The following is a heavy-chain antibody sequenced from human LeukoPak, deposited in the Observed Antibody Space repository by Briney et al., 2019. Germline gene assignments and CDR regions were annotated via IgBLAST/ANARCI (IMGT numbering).Heavy chain of an antibody. D-gene: IGHD5-24*01. CDR1: GFTFSSYA. Sequence: GGSLRLSCAASGFTFSSYAMHWVRQAPGKGLEWVAVISYDGSNKYYADSVKGRFTISRDNAKRSLDLQVNSLRAEDTAVYYCTRSRRDGNDYWGQGTLVTVSS. CDR3: TRSRRDGNDY. J-gene: IGHJ4*02. V-gene: IGHV3-30-3*01. CDR2: ISYDGSNK.